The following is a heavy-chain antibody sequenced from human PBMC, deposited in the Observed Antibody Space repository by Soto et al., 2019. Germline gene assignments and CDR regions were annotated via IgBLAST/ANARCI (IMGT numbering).Heavy chain of an antibody. CDR3: AKDLRPDGRYDLDY. CDR2: MIGDGTSW. J-gene: IGHJ4*02. V-gene: IGHV3-23*01. CDR1: GFNFRIYA. D-gene: IGHD1-26*01. Sequence: EVQLLESGGGLAQAGGSLRLSCAASGFNFRIYAMNWVRQAPGKGLEWVSVMIGDGTSWDYADSVRGRFTISRDNSKNTLYLRMNSLRVEDTAVYYCAKDLRPDGRYDLDYWGQGTLVTVSS.